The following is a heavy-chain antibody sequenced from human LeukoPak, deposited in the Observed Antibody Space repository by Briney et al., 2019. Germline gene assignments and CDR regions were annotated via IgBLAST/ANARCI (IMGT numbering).Heavy chain of an antibody. CDR1: GGTFSSYA. J-gene: IGHJ4*02. Sequence: ASVKVSCKASGGTFSSYAISWVRQAPGQGLEWMGGIIPIFGTANYAQKFQGRVTITADESTSTAYMELSSLRSEDTAVYYCARDPAYYYDSSGYLGDDYWGQGTLVTVPS. V-gene: IGHV1-69*13. CDR2: IIPIFGTA. CDR3: ARDPAYYYDSSGYLGDDY. D-gene: IGHD3-22*01.